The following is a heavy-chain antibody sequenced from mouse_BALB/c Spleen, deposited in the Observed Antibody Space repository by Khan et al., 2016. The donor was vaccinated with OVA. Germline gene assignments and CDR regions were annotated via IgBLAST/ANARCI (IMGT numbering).Heavy chain of an antibody. D-gene: IGHD2-14*01. Sequence: QIQLVQSGAELARPGASVKMSCKASGYTFTTYTIHWVKQRPGQGLEWIGYIIPTNDYTNYNQKFKDRATLTADKSTSTAYMQLSSLTSEDSALYYCAIAGAYYRSVGWFAYWGQGTLVTVSA. CDR2: IIPTNDYT. CDR1: GYTFTTYT. V-gene: IGHV1-4*01. J-gene: IGHJ3*01. CDR3: AIAGAYYRSVGWFAY.